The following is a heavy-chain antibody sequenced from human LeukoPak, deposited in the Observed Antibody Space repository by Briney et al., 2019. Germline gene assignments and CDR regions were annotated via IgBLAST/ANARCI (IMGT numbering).Heavy chain of an antibody. CDR1: GFTFSNYA. V-gene: IGHV3-64*01. J-gene: IGHJ4*02. CDR3: ARARHGYIYGYRPNELGHFFDY. D-gene: IGHD5-18*01. Sequence: GGSLRLSCAASGFTFSNYAMHWVRQAPGKGLEYVSTISSNGGSTYYANSVKGRFTISRDNSKNTLYLQMGSLRAEDMAVYYCARARHGYIYGYRPNELGHFFDYWGQGTLVTVSS. CDR2: ISSNGGST.